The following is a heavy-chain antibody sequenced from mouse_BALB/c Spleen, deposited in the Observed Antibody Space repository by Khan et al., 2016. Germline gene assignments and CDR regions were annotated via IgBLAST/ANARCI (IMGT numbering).Heavy chain of an antibody. V-gene: IGHV2-5*01. Sequence: QVQLKESGPGLVQPSQSLSITCTVSGFSLTSYGVHWVRQSPGKGLEWLGVIWRGGSTDYNAAFMSRLSTTKDNSKSQVFFKMNSLQADDTAIYYCAKNNGSSYYFDYWGQGTTLTVSS. CDR2: IWRGGST. J-gene: IGHJ2*01. CDR3: AKNNGSSYYFDY. D-gene: IGHD1-1*01. CDR1: GFSLTSYG.